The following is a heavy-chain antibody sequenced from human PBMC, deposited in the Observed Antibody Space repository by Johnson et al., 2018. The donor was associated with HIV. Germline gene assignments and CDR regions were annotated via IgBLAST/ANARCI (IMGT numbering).Heavy chain of an antibody. J-gene: IGHJ3*02. D-gene: IGHD5-18*01. Sequence: VQLVESGGGLVQPGGSLRLSCAASGFSFSSYTMTWVRQAPGKGLEWVSGISSSGGSTYYADSVKGRFTISRDDSKNTLYLQMNSLRAEDTAVYYCASQGYAFDIWGQGTMVTVSS. V-gene: IGHV3-23*04. CDR2: ISSSGGST. CDR3: ASQGYAFDI. CDR1: GFSFSSYT.